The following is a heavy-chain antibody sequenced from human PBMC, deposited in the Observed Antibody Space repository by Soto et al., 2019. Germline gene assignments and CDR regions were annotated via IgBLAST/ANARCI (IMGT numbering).Heavy chain of an antibody. Sequence: QAQLVQSGAEMKKPGSSVKVSCKASGGTLHGFGVSWILQAPGEQLEWMGGIVPIFNTVDYAQKIKDSITITADESTSTVHLKIRNLRSDDTAVFYCETSADYRSSWYFDLWGRRTLVTVSS. CDR2: IVPIFNTV. CDR1: GGTLHGFG. D-gene: IGHD4-4*01. J-gene: IGHJ2*01. CDR3: ETSADYRSSWYFDL. V-gene: IGHV1-69*12.